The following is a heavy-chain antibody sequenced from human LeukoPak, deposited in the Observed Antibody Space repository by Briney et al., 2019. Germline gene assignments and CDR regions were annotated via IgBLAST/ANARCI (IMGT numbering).Heavy chain of an antibody. J-gene: IGHJ6*03. V-gene: IGHV3-23*01. D-gene: IGHD3-3*01. CDR1: GFTFSSYA. Sequence: GGSLRLSCAASGFTFSSYAMSWVRQAPGKGLEWVSAISGSGGSTYYADSVKGRFTISRDNSKNTLYLQMNSLRAEDTAVYYCAKFGEYYDFWSGYYYYYMDVWGKGTTVTVSS. CDR2: ISGSGGST. CDR3: AKFGEYYDFWSGYYYYYMDV.